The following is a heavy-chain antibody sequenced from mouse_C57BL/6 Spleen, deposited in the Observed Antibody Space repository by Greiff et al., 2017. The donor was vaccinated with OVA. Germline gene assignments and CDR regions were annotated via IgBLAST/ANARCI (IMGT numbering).Heavy chain of an antibody. CDR3: TRGMRYYGSSYMPHAMDY. V-gene: IGHV6-6*01. CDR1: GFTFSDAW. CDR2: IRNKANNHAT. J-gene: IGHJ4*01. Sequence: EVKLVASGGGLVQPGGSMKLSCAASGFTFSDAWMDWVRQSPEKGLEWVAEIRNKANNHATYYAESVKGRFTISRDDSKSSLYLQMDSLRAEDTGSYYCTRGMRYYGSSYMPHAMDYWGQGTSVTVSS. D-gene: IGHD1-1*01.